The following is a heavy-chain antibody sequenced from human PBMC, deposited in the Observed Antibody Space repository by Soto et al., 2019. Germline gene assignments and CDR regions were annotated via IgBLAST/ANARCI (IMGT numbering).Heavy chain of an antibody. CDR1: GFTFSSYE. V-gene: IGHV3-48*03. CDR3: ARDRNYDFWSGYPYPGVDYFDD. J-gene: IGHJ4*01. Sequence: PGGSLRLSCAASGFTFSSYEMNWVRQAPGKGLEWVSYISSSGSTIYYADSVKGRFTISRDNAKNSLYLQMNSLRAEDTAVYYCARDRNYDFWSGYPYPGVDYFDDWGQGTLVTVSS. CDR2: ISSSGSTI. D-gene: IGHD3-3*01.